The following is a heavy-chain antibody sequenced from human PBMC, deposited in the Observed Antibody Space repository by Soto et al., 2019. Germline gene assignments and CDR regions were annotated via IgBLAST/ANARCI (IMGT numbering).Heavy chain of an antibody. CDR3: AKSTPVTAFS. CDR1: GFTFSSYG. D-gene: IGHD4-17*01. Sequence: PGGSLRLSCAASGFTFSSYGMHWVRQAPGKGLEWVAVISYDGSNKYYADSVKGRLTISRDNSKNTLYLEMNSLTAEDTALYYCAKSTPVTAFSWGQGSLVTVSS. J-gene: IGHJ5*02. CDR2: ISYDGSNK. V-gene: IGHV3-30*18.